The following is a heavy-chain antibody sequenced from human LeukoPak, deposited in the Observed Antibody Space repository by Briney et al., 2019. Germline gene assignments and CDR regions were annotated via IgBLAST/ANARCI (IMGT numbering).Heavy chain of an antibody. CDR1: GFTFSSYG. CDR2: VRYDGSTK. J-gene: IGHJ4*02. Sequence: GGSLRLSCAASGFTFSSYGMQWVRQAPGKGLEWVAFVRYDGSTKYYADSVKGRFTISRDNSKNTLFLQMNSLRVEDTAVYYCAKDSTHSSSWAYYFDYWGQGTLVTVSS. V-gene: IGHV3-30*02. D-gene: IGHD6-13*01. CDR3: AKDSTHSSSWAYYFDY.